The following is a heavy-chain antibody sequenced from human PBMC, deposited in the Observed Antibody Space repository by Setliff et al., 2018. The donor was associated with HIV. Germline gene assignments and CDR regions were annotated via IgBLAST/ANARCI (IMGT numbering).Heavy chain of an antibody. Sequence: ASVKVSCKDSGYTFTNYDINWVRQATGQGLEWMGWMNPNSGNTGYAQKFQGRVTFTRNTSKGTAYMELSSLRSDDTALYYCARGAQDYEDYYFDYWGQGTLVTVSS. V-gene: IGHV1-8*03. CDR1: GYTFTNYD. D-gene: IGHD4-17*01. CDR2: MNPNSGNT. CDR3: ARGAQDYEDYYFDY. J-gene: IGHJ4*02.